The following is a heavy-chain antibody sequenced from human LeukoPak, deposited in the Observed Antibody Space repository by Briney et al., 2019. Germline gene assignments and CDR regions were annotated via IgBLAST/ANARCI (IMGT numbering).Heavy chain of an antibody. V-gene: IGHV1-2*02. CDR1: RYTFTGYY. CDR2: INPNSGGT. J-gene: IGHJ6*02. Sequence: ASVKVSCKAARYTFTGYYLHWARQAPGQGLEWMGWINPNSGGTNYAQNFQGRVSLTRDTSISTAYMELSRLRSDDTAVYYCAREAPESYGMDVWGQGTTVIVSS. CDR3: AREAPESYGMDV.